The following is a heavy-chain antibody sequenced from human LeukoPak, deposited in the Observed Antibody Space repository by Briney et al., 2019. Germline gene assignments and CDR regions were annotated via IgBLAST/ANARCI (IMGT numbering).Heavy chain of an antibody. CDR2: MNPNSGNT. J-gene: IGHJ4*02. CDR3: ARGVVKGGWCHLFDY. V-gene: IGHV1-8*03. Sequence: ASVKVSCKASGYTFTSYDINWVRQATGQGLEWMGWMNPNSGNTGYAQKFQGGVTITRNTSISTAYMELSSLRSEDTAMYYCARGVVKGGWCHLFDYWGQGTLVTVSS. D-gene: IGHD6-19*01. CDR1: GYTFTSYD.